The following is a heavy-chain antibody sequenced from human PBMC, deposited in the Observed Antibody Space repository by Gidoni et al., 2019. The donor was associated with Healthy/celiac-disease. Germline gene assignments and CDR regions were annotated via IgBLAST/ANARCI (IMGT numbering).Heavy chain of an antibody. CDR3: ARVGDFGVVGPKGLYYYYGMDV. D-gene: IGHD3-3*01. V-gene: IGHV1-46*01. J-gene: IGHJ6*02. CDR2: INPRGGST. CDR1: GYTFTSYY. Sequence: QVQLVQSGAEVKKPGASVKVSCTASGYTFTSYYMHLVRQAPGQGLERMGKINPRGGSTSYAQKFQGRVTMTKDTSTSTVYMELSSLRSEDTAVYYCARVGDFGVVGPKGLYYYYGMDVWGQGTTVTVSS.